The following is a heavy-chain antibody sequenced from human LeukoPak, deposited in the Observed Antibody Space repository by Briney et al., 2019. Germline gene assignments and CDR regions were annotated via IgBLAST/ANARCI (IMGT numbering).Heavy chain of an antibody. Sequence: GRSLRLSCAASGFTFSSYDMRWVRQAPGKGLEWVAVISYDGSNKYYADSVKGRFTISRDNSKNTLYLQMNSLRAEDTAVYYCAKLVYCGGDCSPGDYWGQGTLVTVSS. V-gene: IGHV3-30*18. CDR1: GFTFSSYD. CDR3: AKLVYCGGDCSPGDY. CDR2: ISYDGSNK. D-gene: IGHD2-21*02. J-gene: IGHJ4*02.